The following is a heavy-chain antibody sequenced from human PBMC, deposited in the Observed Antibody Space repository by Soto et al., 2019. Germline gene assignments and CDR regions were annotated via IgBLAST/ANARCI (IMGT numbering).Heavy chain of an antibody. D-gene: IGHD3-22*01. CDR2: IYYSRST. CDR3: AGGETYYYDSSGYFFDY. CDR1: GGSISSSSYY. Sequence: SETLSLTCTVSGGSISSSSYYWGWIRQPPGKGLEWIGSIYYSRSTYYNPALKSRVTISVDTPKNQFSLKLSSVTAADTAVYYCAGGETYYYDSSGYFFDYWGQGTLVTVSS. J-gene: IGHJ4*02. V-gene: IGHV4-39*01.